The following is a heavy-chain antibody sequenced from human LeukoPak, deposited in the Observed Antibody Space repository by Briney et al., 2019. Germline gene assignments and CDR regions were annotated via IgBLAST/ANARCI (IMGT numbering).Heavy chain of an antibody. J-gene: IGHJ4*02. CDR2: IKQDGSEK. CDR1: GFTFSSYW. V-gene: IGHV3-7*01. D-gene: IGHD2/OR15-2a*01. Sequence: GGSLRLSCAASGFTFSSYWMSWVRQAPGKGLEWVANIKQDGSEKYYVDSVKGRFTISRDNAKNSLYLQMNSLRAEDTAVYYCARLSKRPPGTAFDYWGQGTLVTVSS. CDR3: ARLSKRPPGTAFDY.